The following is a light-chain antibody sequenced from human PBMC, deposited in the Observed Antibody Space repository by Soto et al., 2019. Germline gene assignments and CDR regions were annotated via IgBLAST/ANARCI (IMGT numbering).Light chain of an antibody. J-gene: IGKJ2*01. CDR1: QSLSSS. CDR2: SSS. V-gene: IGKV3D-15*01. CDR3: QQYNNWPPYT. Sequence: EIVLTQSPGTLSLSPGERAILSCRASQSLSSSFLAWYQQKPGQAPRLLIYSSSNRATGIPDRFSGSGSGTEFTLTISSLQSEDFAVYYCQQYNNWPPYTFGQGTKLEIK.